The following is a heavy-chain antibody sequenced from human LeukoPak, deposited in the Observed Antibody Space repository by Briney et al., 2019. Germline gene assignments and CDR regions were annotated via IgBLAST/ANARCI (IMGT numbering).Heavy chain of an antibody. V-gene: IGHV3-33*06. CDR3: AKGVHYYDSGGSTFDI. CDR2: IWYDGSNK. J-gene: IGHJ3*02. D-gene: IGHD3-22*01. CDR1: GFTFSSYG. Sequence: GRSLRLSCAASGFTFSSYGMHWVRQAPGKGLEWVAVIWYDGSNKYYADSVKGRFTISRDNSKNTLYLQMNSLRAEDTAVYYCAKGVHYYDSGGSTFDIWGQGTMVTVSS.